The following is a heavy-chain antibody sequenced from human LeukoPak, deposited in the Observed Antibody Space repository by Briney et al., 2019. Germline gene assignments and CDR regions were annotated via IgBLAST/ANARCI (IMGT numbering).Heavy chain of an antibody. CDR3: ARRVTKTLGYYGCNSYYYYMDV. CDR1: GCSISSYY. J-gene: IGHJ6*03. CDR2: INHSGST. Sequence: SETLSLTCTVSGCSISSYYWSWIRQPPGKGLEWVGEINHSGSTNYNPSLKSRVTISVDTSKNQFSLKLSSVTAADTAVYYCARRVTKTLGYYGCNSYYYYMDVWGKGTTVTISS. D-gene: IGHD4-23*01. V-gene: IGHV4-34*01.